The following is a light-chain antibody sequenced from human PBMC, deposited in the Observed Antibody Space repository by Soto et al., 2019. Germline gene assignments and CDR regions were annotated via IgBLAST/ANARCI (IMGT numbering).Light chain of an antibody. Sequence: QSVLTQPHSVSAAPGQKVTISCSGSSSNIGNNYVSWYQQLPGTAPKLLIYENNKRPSGIPDRFSGSKSGTSATLGITGLQTGDEADYYCGTWDSSLSADVFGTGTKLTVL. CDR3: GTWDSSLSADV. CDR2: ENN. J-gene: IGLJ1*01. CDR1: SSNIGNNY. V-gene: IGLV1-51*02.